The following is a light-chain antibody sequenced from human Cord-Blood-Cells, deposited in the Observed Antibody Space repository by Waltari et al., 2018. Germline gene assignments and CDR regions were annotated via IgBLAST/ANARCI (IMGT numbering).Light chain of an antibody. J-gene: IGKJ4*01. CDR1: QSVSSY. CDR3: QQRSNWPLT. V-gene: IGKV3-11*01. Sequence: EIVLTQSPATLSLSPGERATLSCRACQSVSSYLAWYQQKPGQAPRLLIHDASNRATGIPARFSGSGSGTDFTLTISSLEPEDFAVYYCQQRSNWPLTFGGGTKVEIK. CDR2: DAS.